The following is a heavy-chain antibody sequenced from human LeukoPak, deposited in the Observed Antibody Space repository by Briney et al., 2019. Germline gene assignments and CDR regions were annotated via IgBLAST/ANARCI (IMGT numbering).Heavy chain of an antibody. CDR1: GGSISSYY. Sequence: SATLSLTCTVSGGSISSYYWSWIRQPPGKGLEWIGYIYYSGSTNYNPSLKSRVTISVDTSKNQFSLKLSSVTAADTAVYYCARSGTRASPFDPWGQGTLVTVSS. CDR2: IYYSGST. D-gene: IGHD2-2*01. V-gene: IGHV4-59*01. CDR3: ARSGTRASPFDP. J-gene: IGHJ5*02.